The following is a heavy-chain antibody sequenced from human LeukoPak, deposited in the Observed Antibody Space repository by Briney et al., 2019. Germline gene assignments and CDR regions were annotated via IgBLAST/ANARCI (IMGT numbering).Heavy chain of an antibody. D-gene: IGHD6-19*01. CDR3: AKEIHSSGWYGCDY. CDR2: ISYDGSNK. V-gene: IGHV3-30*18. J-gene: IGHJ4*02. Sequence: GGSLRLSCAASGFTFSSYGMHWVRQAPGKGLEWVAVISYDGSNKYYADSVKGRFTISRDNSKNTLYLQMNSLRAEDTAVYYCAKEIHSSGWYGCDYWGQGTLVTVSS. CDR1: GFTFSSYG.